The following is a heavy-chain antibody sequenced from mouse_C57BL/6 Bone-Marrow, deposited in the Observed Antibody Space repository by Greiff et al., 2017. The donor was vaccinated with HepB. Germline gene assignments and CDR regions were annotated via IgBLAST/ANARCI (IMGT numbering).Heavy chain of an antibody. D-gene: IGHD1-1*01. V-gene: IGHV2-2*01. CDR3: ARTTTVVDALAY. J-gene: IGHJ3*01. CDR2: IWSDGST. Sequence: VQRVQSGPGLVQPSQCLSLTCTVSGFSFTSYGVQWVRQSPGEGLEWMGVIWSDGSTNYNAAFISRLSISKDNSKSQVFFKMNSLQAYDTAIYYCARTTTVVDALAYWGQGTLVTVS. CDR1: GFSFTSYG.